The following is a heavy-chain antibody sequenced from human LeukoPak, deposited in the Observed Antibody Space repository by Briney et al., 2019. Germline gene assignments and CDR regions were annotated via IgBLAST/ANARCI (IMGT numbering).Heavy chain of an antibody. Sequence: GGSLRLSCADSGFTFSDYYMSWIRQAPGKGLEWVSYISSSGSTIYYADSVKGRFTISRDNAKNSLYLQMNSLRAEDTAVYYCARSDSSGYYPPFDYWGQGTLVTVSS. CDR1: GFTFSDYY. J-gene: IGHJ4*02. CDR3: ARSDSSGYYPPFDY. CDR2: ISSSGSTI. V-gene: IGHV3-11*01. D-gene: IGHD3-22*01.